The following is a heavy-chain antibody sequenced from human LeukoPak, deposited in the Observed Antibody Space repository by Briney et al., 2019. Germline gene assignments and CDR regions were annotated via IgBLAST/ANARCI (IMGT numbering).Heavy chain of an antibody. Sequence: PSETLSLTCTVSGGSISSYYWSWIRQPAGMGLEWIGRIYTSGSTNYNPSLKSRVTMSVDTSKNQFSLKLSSVTAADTAVYYCARAPYYYDSSGIPYYFDYWGQGTLVTVSS. J-gene: IGHJ4*02. D-gene: IGHD3-22*01. CDR3: ARAPYYYDSSGIPYYFDY. CDR1: GGSISSYY. CDR2: IYTSGST. V-gene: IGHV4-4*07.